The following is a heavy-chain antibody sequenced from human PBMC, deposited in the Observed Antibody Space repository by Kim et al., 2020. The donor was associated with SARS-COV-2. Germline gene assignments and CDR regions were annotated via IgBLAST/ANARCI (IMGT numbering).Heavy chain of an antibody. CDR1: GFTFSSYA. Sequence: GGSLRLSCAASGFTFSSYAMHWVRQAPGKGLEWVAVISYDGSNKYYADSVKGRFTISRDNSKNTLYLQMNSLRAEDTAVYYCATLTGGSSWYKGEGDYWGQGTLVTVSS. CDR2: ISYDGSNK. D-gene: IGHD6-13*01. CDR3: ATLTGGSSWYKGEGDY. J-gene: IGHJ4*02. V-gene: IGHV3-30*04.